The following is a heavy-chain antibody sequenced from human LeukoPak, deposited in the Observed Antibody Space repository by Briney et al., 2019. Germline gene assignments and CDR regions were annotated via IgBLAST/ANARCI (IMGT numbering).Heavy chain of an antibody. CDR3: ARFSLPSEYSGSFDY. CDR1: GGTFSSYA. J-gene: IGHJ4*02. V-gene: IGHV1-69*01. D-gene: IGHD1-26*01. CDR2: IIPIFGTA. Sequence: SVKVSXKASGGTFSSYAISWVRQAPGQGLEWMGGIIPIFGTANYAQKFQGRVTITADESTSTAYMELSSLRSEDTAVYYCARFSLPSEYSGSFDYWGQGTLVTVSS.